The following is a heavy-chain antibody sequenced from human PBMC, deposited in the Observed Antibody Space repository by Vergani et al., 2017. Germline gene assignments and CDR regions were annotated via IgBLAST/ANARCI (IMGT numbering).Heavy chain of an antibody. J-gene: IGHJ4*02. V-gene: IGHV1-69*02. CDR2: IIPILGIA. D-gene: IGHD3-10*01. Sequence: QVQLVQSGAEVKKPGSSVKVSCKASGGTFSSYTISWVRQAPGQGLEWMGRIIPILGIANYAQKFQGRVTITADKSTSTAYMELSSLRSEDTAVYYCAGVSRGFGFDYWGQGTLVTVSS. CDR1: GGTFSSYT. CDR3: AGVSRGFGFDY.